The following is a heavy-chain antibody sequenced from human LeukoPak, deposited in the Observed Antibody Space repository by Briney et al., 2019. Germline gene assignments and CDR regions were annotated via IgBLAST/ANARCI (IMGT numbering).Heavy chain of an antibody. CDR3: ARPDDYGDYFDY. J-gene: IGHJ4*02. V-gene: IGHV3-48*01. CDR1: GFTFSNSG. D-gene: IGHD4-17*01. CDR2: ISSVTNTI. Sequence: GGSLRLSCAASGFTFSNSGMDWVRQAPGKGLEWLSYISSVTNTIYYADSVKGRFTISRDNAKNSLYLQMNSLRAEDTAVYYCARPDDYGDYFDYWGQGTLVTVSS.